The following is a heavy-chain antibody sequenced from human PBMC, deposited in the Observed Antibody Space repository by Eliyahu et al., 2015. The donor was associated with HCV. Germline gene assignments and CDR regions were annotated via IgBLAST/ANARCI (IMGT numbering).Heavy chain of an antibody. CDR2: IIPIFNSV. V-gene: IGHV1-69*06. D-gene: IGHD3-9*01. CDR3: AITLLYDEILIGYVFDQ. Sequence: QMQLVQSGAAVKKPGSSVXVXCEASGXXFKXHAVSWVRQAPGQGLEWLGGIIPIFNSVNXAQKFQGRVTITVDKSMNTAYMELKSLKSEDTALYYCAITLLYDEILIGYVFDQWGQGTLITVSS. J-gene: IGHJ4*02. CDR1: GXXFKXHA.